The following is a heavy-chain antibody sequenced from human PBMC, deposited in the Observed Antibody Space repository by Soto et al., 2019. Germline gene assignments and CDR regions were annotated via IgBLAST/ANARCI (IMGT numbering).Heavy chain of an antibody. CDR2: ISGSGDNT. Sequence: GGSLRLSCAASGFPFSSYAMTWVRQAPGQGLEWVSAISGSGDNTYYADSVKGRFTISRDNSKNTLYLQMNSLRAEDTAVYHCAKERLRIAVAGTKGNWFDPWGQGTLVTVSS. CDR1: GFPFSSYA. J-gene: IGHJ5*02. D-gene: IGHD6-19*01. V-gene: IGHV3-23*01. CDR3: AKERLRIAVAGTKGNWFDP.